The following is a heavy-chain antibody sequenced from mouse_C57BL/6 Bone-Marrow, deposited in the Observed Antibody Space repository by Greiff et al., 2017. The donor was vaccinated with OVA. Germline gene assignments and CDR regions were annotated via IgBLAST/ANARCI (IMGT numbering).Heavy chain of an antibody. V-gene: IGHV3-6*01. CDR1: GYSITSGYY. Sequence: VQLQQSGPGLVKPSQSLSLTCSVTGYSITSGYYWNWIRQFPGNKLEWMGYISYDGSNNYNPSLKNRISITRDTSKNQFFLKLNSVTTEDTATYYCARERNYDEAWFAYWGQGTLVTVSA. CDR2: ISYDGSN. CDR3: ARERNYDEAWFAY. J-gene: IGHJ3*01. D-gene: IGHD2-4*01.